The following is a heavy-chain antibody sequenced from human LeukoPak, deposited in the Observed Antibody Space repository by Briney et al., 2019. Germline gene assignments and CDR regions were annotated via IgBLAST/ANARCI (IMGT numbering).Heavy chain of an antibody. CDR2: ISSSSSTI. Sequence: PGGSLRLSCAASGFTFSSYSMNWVRQAPGKGLEWVSYISSSSSTIYYADSVKGRFTISRDNSKNTESLQMNSLRGEDTAMYYCAKSHDGDPKEGAFDIWGQGTMVTVSS. J-gene: IGHJ3*02. D-gene: IGHD4-17*01. CDR3: AKSHDGDPKEGAFDI. CDR1: GFTFSSYS. V-gene: IGHV3-48*01.